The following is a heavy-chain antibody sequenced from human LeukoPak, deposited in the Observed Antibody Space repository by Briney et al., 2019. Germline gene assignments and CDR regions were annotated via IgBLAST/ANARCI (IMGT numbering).Heavy chain of an antibody. V-gene: IGHV7-4-1*02. J-gene: IGHJ4*02. CDR2: INTNTGNP. CDR3: ARETVGDGYHTGGY. CDR1: GYTFTSYA. D-gene: IGHD5-24*01. Sequence: GASVKVSCKASGYTFTSYAMNWVRQAPGQGLEWMGWINTNTGNPTYAQGFTGRFVFSLDTSVSTAYLQISSLKAGDTAVYYCARETVGDGYHTGGYWGQGTLVTVSS.